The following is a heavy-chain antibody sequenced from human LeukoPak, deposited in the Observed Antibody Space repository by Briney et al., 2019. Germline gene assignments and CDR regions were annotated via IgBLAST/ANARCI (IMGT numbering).Heavy chain of an antibody. V-gene: IGHV3-23*01. Sequence: GGSLRLSREASGLTFSNYGMSWVRQAPGKGLQWVSAITGDGTTTFYADSVKGRFTISRDNSKNMLYLQMSSLRAEDTAIYYCAKMQGYFDYWGQGTLVPVSS. J-gene: IGHJ4*02. CDR2: ITGDGTTT. CDR1: GLTFSNYG. CDR3: AKMQGYFDY.